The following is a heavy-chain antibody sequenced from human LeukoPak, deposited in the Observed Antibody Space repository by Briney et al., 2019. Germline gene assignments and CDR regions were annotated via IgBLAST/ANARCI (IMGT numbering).Heavy chain of an antibody. D-gene: IGHD3-10*01. J-gene: IGHJ6*02. CDR3: AKEQAGSHYYYYGMDV. CDR1: GFTFSNYA. Sequence: GGSLRLSCAASGFTFSNYAMSWVRQAPGKGLEGVSAVSGSGGSTYYADSVKGRFTISRDNSKNTLYLQMNSLRAEDTAVYYCAKEQAGSHYYYYGMDVWGQGTTVTVSS. CDR2: VSGSGGST. V-gene: IGHV3-23*01.